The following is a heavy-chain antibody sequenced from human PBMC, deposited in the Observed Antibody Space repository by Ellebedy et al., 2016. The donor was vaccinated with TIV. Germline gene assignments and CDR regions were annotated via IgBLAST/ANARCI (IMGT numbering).Heavy chain of an antibody. Sequence: SETLSLTCTVSGGSISSGDYYWSWIRQPPGKGLEWIGYIYYSGSTNYNPSLKSRVTISVDTSKNQFSLKLSSVTAADTAVYYCARDATMTLYYGMDVWGQGTTV. J-gene: IGHJ6*02. CDR3: ARDATMTLYYGMDV. D-gene: IGHD3-22*01. V-gene: IGHV4-61*08. CDR1: GGSISSGDYY. CDR2: IYYSGST.